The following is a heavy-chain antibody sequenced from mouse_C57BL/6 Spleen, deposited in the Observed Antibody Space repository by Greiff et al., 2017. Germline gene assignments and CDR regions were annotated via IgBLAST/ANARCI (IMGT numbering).Heavy chain of an antibody. Sequence: QVQLQQSGAELVKPGASVKMSCKASGYTFTSYWITWVKQRPGQGLEWIGDIYPGSGSTNYNEKFKSKATLTVDTSSSTAYMQLSSLTSEDSAVYYCARALYSNHYFDSCGQGAPLTESS. V-gene: IGHV1-55*01. CDR2: IYPGSGST. CDR1: GYTFTSYW. D-gene: IGHD2-5*01. J-gene: IGHJ2*01. CDR3: ARALYSNHYFDS.